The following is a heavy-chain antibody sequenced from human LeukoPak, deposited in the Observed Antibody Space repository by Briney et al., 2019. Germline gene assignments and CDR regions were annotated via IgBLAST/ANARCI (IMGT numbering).Heavy chain of an antibody. CDR2: ISSSSYI. CDR1: GFTFSSYS. V-gene: IGHV3-21*01. J-gene: IGHJ4*02. D-gene: IGHD5-18*01. CDR3: ARDQRYSYGYDY. Sequence: GGSLRLSCAASGFTFSSYSMNWVRQAPGKGLEWVSSISSSSYIYYADSVKGRFTISRDNAKNSLYLQMNSLRAEDTAVYYCARDQRYSYGYDYWGQGTLVTVSS.